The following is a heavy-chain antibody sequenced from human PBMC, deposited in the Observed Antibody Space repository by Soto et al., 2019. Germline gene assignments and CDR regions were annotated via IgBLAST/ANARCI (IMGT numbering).Heavy chain of an antibody. CDR3: VMVDNYVTPTPQDV. Sequence: QVQLVQSGDEVMKPGASVKVSCKASGYIFVNYGIAWVRQAPGQGLEWMGWISPYTGNTHSATKIQGRLTMTTDTSTSTAYMDPGSLTSDDTAVYYCVMVDNYVTPTPQDVWGQGTTVTVSS. CDR2: ISPYTGNT. CDR1: GYIFVNYG. J-gene: IGHJ6*02. V-gene: IGHV1-18*01. D-gene: IGHD3-16*01.